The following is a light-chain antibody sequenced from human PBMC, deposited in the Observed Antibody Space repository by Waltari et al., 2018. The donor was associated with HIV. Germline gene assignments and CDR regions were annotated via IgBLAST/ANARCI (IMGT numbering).Light chain of an antibody. CDR1: GVHIAAAVD. CDR2: DNN. J-gene: IGLJ2*01. CDR3: QSYDMSQSGSLV. Sequence: QSVLTQPPPVSGPPGQRVTLACTGTGVHIAAAVDCDCSQQIPGNAPKLLIYDNNIRPSGVPDRFSGSKSGTSASLAITGLQSEDEADYYCQSYDMSQSGSLVFGGGTKLTVL. V-gene: IGLV1-40*01.